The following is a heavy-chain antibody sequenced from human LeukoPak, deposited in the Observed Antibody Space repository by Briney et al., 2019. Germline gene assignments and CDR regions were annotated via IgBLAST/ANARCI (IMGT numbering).Heavy chain of an antibody. D-gene: IGHD2-2*01. J-gene: IGHJ2*01. CDR1: GFTFGSYW. CDR2: IRYDGSNK. Sequence: GGSLRLSCAASGFTFGSYWISWVRQAPGKGLEWVAFIRYDGSNKYYADSVKGRFTISRDNSKNTLYLQMNSLRAEDTAVYYCAKDPRVVVPAATPWYFDLWGRGTLVTVSS. V-gene: IGHV3-30*02. CDR3: AKDPRVVVPAATPWYFDL.